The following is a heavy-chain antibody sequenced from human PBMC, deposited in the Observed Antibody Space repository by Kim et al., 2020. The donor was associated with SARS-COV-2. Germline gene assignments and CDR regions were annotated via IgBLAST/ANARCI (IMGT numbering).Heavy chain of an antibody. J-gene: IGHJ4*02. CDR2: IKSKTDGGET. V-gene: IGHV3-15*01. D-gene: IGHD2-15*01. CDR3: TIVVVVAASSGY. CDR1: GFTFSHSW. Sequence: GGSLRLSCAASGFTFSHSWMTWVRQVPGKGLQWVGRIKSKTDGGETALAAPVRGSFTISRDDSKHTLDLQMNSLKTEDTDVYYCTIVVVVAASSGYWGPG.